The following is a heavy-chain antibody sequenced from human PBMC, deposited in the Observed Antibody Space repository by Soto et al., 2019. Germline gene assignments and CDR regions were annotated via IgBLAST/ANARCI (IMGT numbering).Heavy chain of an antibody. CDR1: VFTFISYA. D-gene: IGHD3-16*01. Sequence: PGWSLRLSCAASVFTFISYAMHWVRQAPGKGLEWVAVISYDGSNKYYADSVKGRFTISRDNSKNTLYLQMNSLRAEDTAVYYCARGDYDSDAFDIWGQGTMVTVSS. CDR2: ISYDGSNK. CDR3: ARGDYDSDAFDI. J-gene: IGHJ3*02. V-gene: IGHV3-30-3*01.